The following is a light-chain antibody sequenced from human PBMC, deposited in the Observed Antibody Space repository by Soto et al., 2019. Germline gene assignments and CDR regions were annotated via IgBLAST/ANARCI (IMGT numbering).Light chain of an antibody. J-gene: IGLJ1*01. CDR2: EVT. V-gene: IGLV2-14*01. Sequence: QSVLTQPASVSGSPGQSITISCTGSTSDIGSYRYVSWYQQHPGKAPKLVISEVTHRPSGVSDRFSGSKSGNTASLTISGLQAEDEADYYCSSYTNNITLIFFGTGTKLTVL. CDR1: TSDIGSYRY. CDR3: SSYTNNITLIF.